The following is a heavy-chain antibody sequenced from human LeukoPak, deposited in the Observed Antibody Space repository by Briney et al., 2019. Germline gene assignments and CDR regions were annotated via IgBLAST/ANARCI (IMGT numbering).Heavy chain of an antibody. Sequence: SETLSLTCTASGGSISSSAYYWGWIRQPPGKGLEWIGTVFYTGSTYYNPSLKSRVTVSVDTSKNQFSMKLFSVTAADAAVYYCARHLRTASMAPFDYWGQGTLVTVSS. V-gene: IGHV4-39*01. CDR1: GGSISSSAYY. CDR2: VFYTGST. CDR3: ARHLRTASMAPFDY. J-gene: IGHJ4*02. D-gene: IGHD2-21*02.